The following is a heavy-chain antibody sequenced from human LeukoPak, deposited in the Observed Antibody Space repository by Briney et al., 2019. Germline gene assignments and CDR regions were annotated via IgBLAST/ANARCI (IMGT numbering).Heavy chain of an antibody. J-gene: IGHJ4*02. D-gene: IGHD1-1*01. V-gene: IGHV3-49*03. CDR3: TRDRGAYNLYDY. Sequence: GGSLRLSCTASGFTFGVYSMSWIRQAPGKGLEWVGFIRSKAYGETADYAASVKGRFTISRDDSKAIAYLQMNSLKTEDTAVYHCTRDRGAYNLYDYWGQGTLVTVSS. CDR1: GFTFGVYS. CDR2: IRSKAYGETA.